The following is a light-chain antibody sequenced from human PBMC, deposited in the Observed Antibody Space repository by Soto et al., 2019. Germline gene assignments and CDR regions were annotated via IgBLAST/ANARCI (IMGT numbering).Light chain of an antibody. J-gene: IGLJ1*01. CDR2: DVS. Sequence: QSVLTQPASVSGSPGQSITISCTGTSGDVGGYNYVSWYQQHPGKAPKLMIYDVSNRPSGVSNRFSGSKSGNTASLTISGLQAEDEADYYCSSYTSSSSVVLGTGTKVTVL. CDR3: SSYTSSSSVV. V-gene: IGLV2-14*01. CDR1: SGDVGGYNY.